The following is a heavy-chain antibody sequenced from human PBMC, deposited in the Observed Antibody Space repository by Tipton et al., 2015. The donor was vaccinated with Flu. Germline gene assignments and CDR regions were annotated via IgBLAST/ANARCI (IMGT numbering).Heavy chain of an antibody. CDR3: ARDPRQANAFDV. D-gene: IGHD5-12*01. J-gene: IGHJ3*01. Sequence: QMQLVQSGAEVKRPGSSVKVSCKASGASFRSHVISWDRQAPGQGLEWMGGIIPMFGSPNYPDKFRGRVTISADEATNTAYMELTSLKSENTAVYYCARDPRQANAFDVWGQGTMVAVSS. CDR1: GASFRSHV. V-gene: IGHV1-69*01. CDR2: IIPMFGSP.